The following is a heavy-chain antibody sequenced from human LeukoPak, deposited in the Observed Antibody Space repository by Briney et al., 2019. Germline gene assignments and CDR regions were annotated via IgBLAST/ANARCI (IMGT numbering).Heavy chain of an antibody. CDR3: ATGTVVGRGYYAMDV. CDR2: VDPEDGET. CDR1: GYTFTDNH. J-gene: IGHJ6*02. Sequence: ASVKISCKVSGYTFTDNHMHWVQQAPGKGLEWMGLVDPEDGETIYAENFQGRITITADTSTDTAYMELTSLRSEDTALYYCATGTVVGRGYYAMDVWGQGTTVTVSS. D-gene: IGHD4-23*01. V-gene: IGHV1-69-2*01.